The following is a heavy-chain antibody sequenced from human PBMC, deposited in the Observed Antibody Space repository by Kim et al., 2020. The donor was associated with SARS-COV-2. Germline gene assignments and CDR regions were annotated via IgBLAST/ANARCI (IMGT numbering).Heavy chain of an antibody. CDR3: AATNLPGAAGTDWFYYYYGMDV. CDR2: IIPIFGTA. J-gene: IGHJ6*02. D-gene: IGHD6-13*01. CDR1: GGTFSSYA. V-gene: IGHV1-69*13. Sequence: SVKVSCKASGGTFSSYAISWVRQAPGQGLEWMGGIIPIFGTANYAQKFQGRVTITADESTSTAYMELSSLRSEDTAVYYCAATNLPGAAGTDWFYYYYGMDVWGQGTTVTVSS.